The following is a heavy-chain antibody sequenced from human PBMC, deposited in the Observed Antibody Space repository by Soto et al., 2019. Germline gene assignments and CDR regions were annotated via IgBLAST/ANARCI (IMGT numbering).Heavy chain of an antibody. CDR3: VHTNAGAVLPATALDY. D-gene: IGHD1-26*01. V-gene: IGHV2-5*02. CDR2: IYWDDNE. CDR1: GFSLSETGLG. Sequence: QITLKESGPTMVKPTQTLTLTCTFSGFSLSETGLGVGWIRQPQGTALEWLALIYWDDNERYSPFLKSRLTINKGSSKNQVVLRMTKMDPVDTGTDYCVHTNAGAVLPATALDYWGQGTPVTVSS. J-gene: IGHJ4*02.